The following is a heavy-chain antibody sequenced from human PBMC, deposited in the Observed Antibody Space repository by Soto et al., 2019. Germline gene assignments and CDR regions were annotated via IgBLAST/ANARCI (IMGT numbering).Heavy chain of an antibody. Sequence: GGSLRLSCAASGFSFSDYWMSWARQAPGKGLEWVANIKQDGSEKYYVDSVKGRFTISRDNAKNSLYLQMNSLRAEDTAVYYCARNCTRSSCLRYWGQGTLVTVSS. CDR3: ARNCTRSSCLRY. J-gene: IGHJ4*02. D-gene: IGHD2-8*01. V-gene: IGHV3-7*03. CDR1: GFSFSDYW. CDR2: IKQDGSEK.